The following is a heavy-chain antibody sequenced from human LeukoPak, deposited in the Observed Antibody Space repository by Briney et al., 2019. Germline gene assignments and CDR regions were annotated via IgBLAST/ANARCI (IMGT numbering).Heavy chain of an antibody. CDR3: ARVSVATDDYGDHYYYYYMDV. CDR1: GYTFRQYS. Sequence: SVKVSCKASGYTFRQYSISWVRQAPGQGLEWMGGIIPIFGTANYAQKFQGRVTITADESTSTAYMELSSLRSEDTAVYYCARVSVATDDYGDHYYYYYMDVWGKGTTVTISS. D-gene: IGHD4-17*01. CDR2: IIPIFGTA. J-gene: IGHJ6*03. V-gene: IGHV1-69*13.